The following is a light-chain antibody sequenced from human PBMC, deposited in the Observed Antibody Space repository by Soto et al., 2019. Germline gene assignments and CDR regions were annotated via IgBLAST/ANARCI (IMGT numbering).Light chain of an antibody. CDR1: QSINTY. V-gene: IGKV3-11*01. CDR3: QQRSNWPLT. Sequence: EVVLTQSPATLSSSPGESVTLSCRASQSINTYLAWYQQTPGQAPRLLIYDASYRAAGIPSRFSGSGSGTDFTLTISRLEPADFAIYHCQQRSNWPLTFGGGTKVEI. J-gene: IGKJ4*01. CDR2: DAS.